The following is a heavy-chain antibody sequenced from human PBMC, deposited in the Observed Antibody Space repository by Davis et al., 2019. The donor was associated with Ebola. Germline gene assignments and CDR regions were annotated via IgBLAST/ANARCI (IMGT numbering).Heavy chain of an antibody. V-gene: IGHV3-74*01. CDR2: INIDGSSA. Sequence: GESLKISCAASGFTFSSYAMSWVRQAPGKGLVWVSRINIDGSSADYADSVKGRFTIPRDNAKNTLFLHMNSLRAEDTAVYYCALPRGTYFPFHSWGQGAMVTVSS. CDR1: GFTFSSYA. CDR3: ALPRGTYFPFHS. J-gene: IGHJ3*02. D-gene: IGHD1-26*01.